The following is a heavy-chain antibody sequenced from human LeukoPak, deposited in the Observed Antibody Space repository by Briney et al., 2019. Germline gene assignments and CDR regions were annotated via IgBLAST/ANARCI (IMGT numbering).Heavy chain of an antibody. V-gene: IGHV3-23*01. CDR2: ISASGGNI. J-gene: IGHJ3*02. Sequence: GGSLRLSCVVSGFSFSSFAMTWVRQAPGKGLEWVSLISASGGNIFYADSVKGRFTISRDNSKNTLFLQMNSLRAEDTAVYFCARTYSGSYRDAFDTWGQGTMVTVSS. D-gene: IGHD1-26*01. CDR1: GFSFSSFA. CDR3: ARTYSGSYRDAFDT.